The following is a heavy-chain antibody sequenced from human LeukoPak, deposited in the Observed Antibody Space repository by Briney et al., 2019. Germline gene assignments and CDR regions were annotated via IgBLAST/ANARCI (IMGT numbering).Heavy chain of an antibody. V-gene: IGHV3-7*03. CDR2: IKQDGSEK. CDR3: AKIRSVYCSGGSCFEFDY. J-gene: IGHJ4*02. D-gene: IGHD2-15*01. Sequence: GSLRLSCAASGFTFSSYWMSWVRQAPGKGLEWVANIKQDGSEKYYVDSVKGRFTISRDNAKNSLYLQMNSLRAEDTAVYYCAKIRSVYCSGGSCFEFDYWGQGTLVTVSS. CDR1: GFTFSSYW.